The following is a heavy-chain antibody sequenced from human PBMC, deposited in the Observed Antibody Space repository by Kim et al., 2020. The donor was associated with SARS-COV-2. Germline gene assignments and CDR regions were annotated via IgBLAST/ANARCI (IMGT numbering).Heavy chain of an antibody. D-gene: IGHD6-13*01. CDR2: ISAYNGNT. CDR3: ARDRIAAAGRGGGYYYYYGMDV. V-gene: IGHV1-18*01. CDR1: GYTFTSYG. J-gene: IGHJ6*02. Sequence: ASVKVSCKASGYTFTSYGISWVRQAPGQGLEWMGWISAYNGNTNYAQKLQGRVTMTTDTSTSTAYMELRSLRSDDTAVYYCARDRIAAAGRGGGYYYYYGMDVWGQGTTVTVSS.